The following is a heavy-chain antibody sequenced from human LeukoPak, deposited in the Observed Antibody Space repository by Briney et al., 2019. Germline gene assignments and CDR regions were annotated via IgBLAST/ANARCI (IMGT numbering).Heavy chain of an antibody. D-gene: IGHD3-22*01. V-gene: IGHV4-4*07. CDR1: GCSISCYY. J-gene: IGHJ4*02. CDR2: IYSSGST. Sequence: SETLSLTCTVFGCSISCYYWSWIRQPPGKGLEGIGRIYSSGSTNYNPSLKRRVTMSVDTSKNQLSMKLSSVTAADTAGYYCARDSSGYFDYWGQGTLVTVSS. CDR3: ARDSSGYFDY.